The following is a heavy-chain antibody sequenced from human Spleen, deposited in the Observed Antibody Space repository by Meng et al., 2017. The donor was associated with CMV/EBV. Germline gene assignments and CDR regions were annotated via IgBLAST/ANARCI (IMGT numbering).Heavy chain of an antibody. CDR1: GFTFSSYA. V-gene: IGHV3-7*01. Sequence: GGSLRLSCAASGFTFSSYAMSWVRQAPGKGLEWVASIKEDGSEKYYVDSVKGRFTISRANSKNTLYLQMSSLRAEDTAVYYCARDDGTPIYYYSGLDVWGQGTTVTVSS. J-gene: IGHJ6*02. D-gene: IGHD1-1*01. CDR3: ARDDGTPIYYYSGLDV. CDR2: IKEDGSEK.